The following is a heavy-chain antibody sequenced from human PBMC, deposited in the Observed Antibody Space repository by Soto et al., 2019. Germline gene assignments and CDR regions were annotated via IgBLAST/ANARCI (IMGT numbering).Heavy chain of an antibody. Sequence: SVKVSCKASGGTFSSYAISWVRQAPGQGLEWMGGIIPIFGTANYAQKFQGRVTITADESTSTAYMELSSLRSEDTAVYYCARGFCKDYYDSSGYYPFDYWSQGTLVTVSS. D-gene: IGHD3-22*01. CDR1: GGTFSSYA. V-gene: IGHV1-69*13. CDR2: IIPIFGTA. CDR3: ARGFCKDYYDSSGYYPFDY. J-gene: IGHJ4*02.